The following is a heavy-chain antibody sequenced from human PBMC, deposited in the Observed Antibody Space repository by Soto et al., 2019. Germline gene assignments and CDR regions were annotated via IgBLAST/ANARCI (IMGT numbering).Heavy chain of an antibody. Sequence: TLSLTCTVSGGSISSSSYYWGWIRQPPGKGLEWIGSIYYSGSTYYNPSLKSQVTISVDTSKNQFSLKLSSVTAADTAVYYCARRALYCSGGSCAGFDPWGQGTLVTVSS. J-gene: IGHJ5*02. CDR3: ARRALYCSGGSCAGFDP. CDR2: IYYSGST. D-gene: IGHD2-15*01. V-gene: IGHV4-39*01. CDR1: GGSISSSSYY.